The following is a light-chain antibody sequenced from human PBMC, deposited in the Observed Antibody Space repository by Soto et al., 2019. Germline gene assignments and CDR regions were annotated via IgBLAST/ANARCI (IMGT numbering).Light chain of an antibody. V-gene: IGKV3-20*01. J-gene: IGKJ2*01. CDR3: QQYGSSLYT. Sequence: EIVLTQSPGTLSLSPGERATLSCRANQSVINSYLAWYQQKPGQAPRLLIYGASSRATGIPDRFSGSGSGTDFTLTISRLETEDFAVYYCQQYGSSLYTFGQGTKLEIK. CDR2: GAS. CDR1: QSVINSY.